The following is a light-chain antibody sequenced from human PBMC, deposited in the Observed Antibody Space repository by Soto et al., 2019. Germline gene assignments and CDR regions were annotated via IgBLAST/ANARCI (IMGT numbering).Light chain of an antibody. CDR2: KAS. V-gene: IGKV1-5*03. J-gene: IGKJ1*01. CDR3: QHYNSYSEP. CDR1: QSISSW. Sequence: DIQMTQSPSTLSASVGDRVTITCRASQSISSWLAWYQQKPGKAPKLLIYKASSLESGVPSRFSGSGSGTEVTRTIGRLQTYDFATYYCQHYNSYSEPFGQGTK.